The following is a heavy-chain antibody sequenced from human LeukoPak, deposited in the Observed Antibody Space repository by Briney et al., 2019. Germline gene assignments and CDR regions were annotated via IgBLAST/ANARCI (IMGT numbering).Heavy chain of an antibody. V-gene: IGHV3-21*01. D-gene: IGHD3-10*01. J-gene: IGHJ6*03. CDR3: ARGPEAKLLWFGELSSYYMDV. CDR1: GFTFSSYS. Sequence: GGSLRLSCAASGFTFSSYSMNWVRQAPGKGLEWVSSISSSSSYIYYADSVKGRFTISRDNAKNSLYLQMNSLRAEDTAVYYCARGPEAKLLWFGELSSYYMDVWGKGTTVTVSS. CDR2: ISSSSSYI.